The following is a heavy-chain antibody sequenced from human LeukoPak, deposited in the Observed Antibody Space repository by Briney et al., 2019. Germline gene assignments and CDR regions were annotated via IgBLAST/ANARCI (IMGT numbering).Heavy chain of an antibody. CDR1: GFTFSSYG. D-gene: IGHD3-9*01. CDR3: AKGGYFDWLSRSYYFDY. V-gene: IGHV3-30*18. J-gene: IGHJ4*02. CDR2: ISYDGSNK. Sequence: GRSLRLSCAASGFTFSSYGMHWVRQAPGKGLEWVAVISYDGSNKYYADSVKGRFTISRDNSKNTLYLQMNSLRAEDTAVYYCAKGGYFDWLSRSYYFDYRGQGTLVTVSS.